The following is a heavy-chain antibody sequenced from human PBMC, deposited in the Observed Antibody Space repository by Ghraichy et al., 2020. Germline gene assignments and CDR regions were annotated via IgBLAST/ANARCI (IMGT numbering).Heavy chain of an antibody. J-gene: IGHJ4*02. CDR1: GYIFTTYG. V-gene: IGHV1-18*01. CDR3: ARDVRGYNFDISAYYSY. Sequence: SVKVSCKTSGYIFTTYGITWVRQAPGQGLEWMGWISPKNGNTDHSQKIQGRVTLTTDTSTNTAYFEMRSLRFDATAVYYCARDVRGYNFDISAYYSYWGQGTLVTVSS. CDR2: ISPKNGNT. D-gene: IGHD3-22*01.